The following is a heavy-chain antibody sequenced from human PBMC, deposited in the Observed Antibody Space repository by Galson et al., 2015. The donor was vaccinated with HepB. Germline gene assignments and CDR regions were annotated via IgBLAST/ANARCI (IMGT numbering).Heavy chain of an antibody. Sequence: QVQLQESGPGLVKPSETLSLTCAVYGGSFSGDYWTWIRQSPGKGLEWIGEIHHSGSSNYNPSLKGRVTISLDTSKNQFFLKLSSVTAADTAVYYCARSYCSGGSCYSHFDYWGQGTLVTVSS. D-gene: IGHD2-15*01. J-gene: IGHJ4*02. V-gene: IGHV4-34*10. CDR1: GGSFSGDY. CDR3: ARSYCSGGSCYSHFDY. CDR2: IHHSGSS.